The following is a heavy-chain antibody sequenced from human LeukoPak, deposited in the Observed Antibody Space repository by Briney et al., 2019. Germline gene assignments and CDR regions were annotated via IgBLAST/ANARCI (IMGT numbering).Heavy chain of an antibody. CDR2: IRYDGINK. D-gene: IGHD5-12*01. V-gene: IGHV3-30*02. CDR3: AKDIATMRWLRPDPSVDY. Sequence: GGSLRLSCAAPGLTFSNHGMHWVRQAPGKGLEWVSFIRYDGINKYYPDSVKGRFTISRDNSKNTLYLHMNSLRAEDTAVYYCAKDIATMRWLRPDPSVDYWGQGTLVTVSS. J-gene: IGHJ4*02. CDR1: GLTFSNHG.